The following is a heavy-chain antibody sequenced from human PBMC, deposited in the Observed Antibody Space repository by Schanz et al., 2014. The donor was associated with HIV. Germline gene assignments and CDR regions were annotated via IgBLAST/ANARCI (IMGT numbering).Heavy chain of an antibody. V-gene: IGHV1-8*01. CDR2: MNPNSGHT. D-gene: IGHD4-17*01. CDR1: GYTFSSYD. Sequence: QVQLVQSGAEVKNPGASVKVSCKASGYTFSSYDINWVRQATGQGLEWMGWMNPNSGHTGYAQKFQGRVTMTRNTTIXXAYMELTSLRSEDTAVYFCARRRYGAYGSYGMDVWGQGTPVTVSS. J-gene: IGHJ6*02. CDR3: ARRRYGAYGSYGMDV.